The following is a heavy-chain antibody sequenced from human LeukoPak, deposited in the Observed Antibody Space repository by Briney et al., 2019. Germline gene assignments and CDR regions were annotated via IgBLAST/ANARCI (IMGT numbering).Heavy chain of an antibody. Sequence: SETLSLTCAVYGGSFSGYYWSWIRQPPGKGLEWIGEINHSGSTNYNPSLKSRVTISVDTSKNQFSLKLSSVTAADTAVYYCASQSIVGATSPFDYWGQGTLVTVSS. CDR3: ASQSIVGATSPFDY. CDR1: GGSFSGYY. J-gene: IGHJ4*02. D-gene: IGHD1-26*01. CDR2: INHSGST. V-gene: IGHV4-34*01.